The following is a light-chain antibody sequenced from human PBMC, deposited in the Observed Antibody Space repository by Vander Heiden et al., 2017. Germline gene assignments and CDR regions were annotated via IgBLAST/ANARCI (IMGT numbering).Light chain of an antibody. V-gene: IGLV1-51*02. CDR3: GTWDSSLSAWV. Sequence: QSVLTQPPSVSAAPGQKVTISCSGSSSNIGNNYVSWYQQIPGTAPKLLIYENNKRPSGIPDRCSGSKSGTSATLGITGLQTGDEADYYCGTWDSSLSAWVFGGGTKLTVL. J-gene: IGLJ3*02. CDR1: SSNIGNNY. CDR2: ENN.